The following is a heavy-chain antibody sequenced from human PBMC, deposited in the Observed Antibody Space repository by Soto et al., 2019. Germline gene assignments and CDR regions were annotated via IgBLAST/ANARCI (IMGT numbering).Heavy chain of an antibody. V-gene: IGHV6-1*01. D-gene: IGHD2-15*01. CDR3: TTRGYCSGGSCERLDY. CDR2: TYYRSKWYN. CDR1: GDSVSSNSAS. Sequence: PSQTLSLTCAISGDSVSSNSASWNWIRQSPSRGLEWLGRTYYRSKWYNVYAISVKSRITINPDTSKNQFSLQMNSLKSEDTALYYCTTRGYCSGGSCERLDYWGQGTLVTVSS. J-gene: IGHJ4*02.